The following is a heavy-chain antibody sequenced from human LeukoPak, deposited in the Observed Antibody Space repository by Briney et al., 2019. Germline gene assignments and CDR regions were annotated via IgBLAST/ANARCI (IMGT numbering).Heavy chain of an antibody. J-gene: IGHJ4*02. CDR3: AKWASGSSDPLDY. V-gene: IGHV3-23*01. CDR1: GFAFTSYA. D-gene: IGHD3-10*01. Sequence: GGSLRLSCAASGFAFTSYAMSWVRQAPGKGLEWISAISGSGGSTYYADSVKGRFTISRDNSKNTLYLQMNSLRAEDTAVYYCAKWASGSSDPLDYWGQGTLVTVSS. CDR2: ISGSGGST.